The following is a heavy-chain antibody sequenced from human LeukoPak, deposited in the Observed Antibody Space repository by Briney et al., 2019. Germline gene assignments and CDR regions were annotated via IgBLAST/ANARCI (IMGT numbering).Heavy chain of an antibody. CDR2: ISGSRGST. CDR3: AKVGYYDSSGYYHLGYYFDY. J-gene: IGHJ4*02. CDR1: GFTFSDYY. Sequence: PGWSLRLSCAASGFTFSDYYMSWVRQAPGKGLERVSAISGSRGSTYYADSVKGRFTISRDNSKNTLYLQMNSLRAEDTAVYYCAKVGYYDSSGYYHLGYYFDYWGQGTLVTVSS. V-gene: IGHV3-23*01. D-gene: IGHD3-22*01.